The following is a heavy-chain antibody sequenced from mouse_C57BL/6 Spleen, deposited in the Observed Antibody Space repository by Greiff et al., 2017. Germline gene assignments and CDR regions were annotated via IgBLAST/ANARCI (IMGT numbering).Heavy chain of an antibody. Sequence: EVQLQQSGPGLVKPSQSLSLTCSVTGYSITSGYYWNWIRQFPGNKLEWMGYISYDGSNNYNPSLKNRISITRDTSKNQFFLKLNSVTTEDTATYYCARIYYGNYGSYWGQGTTLTVSS. CDR2: ISYDGSN. J-gene: IGHJ2*01. D-gene: IGHD2-1*01. CDR3: ARIYYGNYGSY. V-gene: IGHV3-6*01. CDR1: GYSITSGYY.